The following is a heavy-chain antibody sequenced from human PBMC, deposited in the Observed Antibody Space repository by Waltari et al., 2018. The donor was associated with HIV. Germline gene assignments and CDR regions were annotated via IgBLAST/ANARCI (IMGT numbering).Heavy chain of an antibody. D-gene: IGHD5-18*01. V-gene: IGHV3-7*01. J-gene: IGHJ4*02. CDR2: IKQDGSEK. CDR3: ARRRGYGYLDY. CDR1: GLPLSNFW. Sequence: EVQLVESGGGLVQPGGSLRLSCAASGLPLSNFWMIWVRQAPGKGLEWVANIKQDGSEKYYVDSVKGRFTISRDNAKNSLYLQMNSLRAEDTAVYYCARRRGYGYLDYWGQGTLVTVSS.